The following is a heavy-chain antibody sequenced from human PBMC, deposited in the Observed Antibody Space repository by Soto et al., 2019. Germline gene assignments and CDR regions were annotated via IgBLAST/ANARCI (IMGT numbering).Heavy chain of an antibody. CDR1: GFTFRNYA. V-gene: IGHV3-23*01. Sequence: GGSVRLSCIGSGFTFRNYAMSWVRQAPGKGLEWVSAMSDSGATFYADSVKGRFTISRDNSKNMLYLQMNSLRAEDTAIYYCAKGSDYFDYWGQGTLVTVSS. J-gene: IGHJ4*02. CDR2: MSDSGAT. CDR3: AKGSDYFDY.